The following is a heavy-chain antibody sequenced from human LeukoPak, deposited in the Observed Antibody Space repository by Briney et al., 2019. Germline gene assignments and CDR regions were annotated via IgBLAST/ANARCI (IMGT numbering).Heavy chain of an antibody. Sequence: SETLSLTCTVSGGSISSYYWSWIRQPPGKGLEWLGYIYYSGSTNYNPSLKSRVTISVDTSKNQFSLKLSSVTAADTAVYYCARGRYYDSSGYYYNFDYWGQGTLVTVSS. CDR2: IYYSGST. CDR1: GGSISSYY. J-gene: IGHJ4*02. V-gene: IGHV4-59*12. D-gene: IGHD3-22*01. CDR3: ARGRYYDSSGYYYNFDY.